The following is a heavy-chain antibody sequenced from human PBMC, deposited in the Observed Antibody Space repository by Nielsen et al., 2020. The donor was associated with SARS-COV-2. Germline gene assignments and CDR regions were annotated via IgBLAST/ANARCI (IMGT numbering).Heavy chain of an antibody. CDR3: ARDKADAFDI. CDR2: IYTSGST. V-gene: IGHV4-61*02. CDR1: GGSISSGSYY. Sequence: LRLSCTVSGGSISSGSYYWSWIRQPAGKGLEWIGRIYTSGSTNYNPSLKSRVTISVDTSKNQFSLKLSSVTAADTAVYYCARDKADAFDIWGQGTMVTVSS. J-gene: IGHJ3*02.